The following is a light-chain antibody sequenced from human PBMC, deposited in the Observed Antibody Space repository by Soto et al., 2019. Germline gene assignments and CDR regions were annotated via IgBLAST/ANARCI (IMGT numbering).Light chain of an antibody. CDR3: ASWDDSRKGVV. Sequence: QSVLTQPPSASGTPGQRFTISCSGSSSNIGSNTVTWYQHLPGTAPKLLIYSNDQRPSGVPDRFSGSKSGTSASLAISGLQSEDEADYDCASWDDSRKGVVFGGGTKLTVL. CDR1: SSNIGSNT. V-gene: IGLV1-44*01. CDR2: SND. J-gene: IGLJ2*01.